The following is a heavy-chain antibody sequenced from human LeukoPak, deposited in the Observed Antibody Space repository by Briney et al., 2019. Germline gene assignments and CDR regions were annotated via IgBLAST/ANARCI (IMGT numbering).Heavy chain of an antibody. CDR1: GFTVSSNY. V-gene: IGHV3-30-3*01. CDR2: ISYDGSNK. Sequence: HPGGSLRLSCAASGFTVSSNYMSWVRQAPGKGLEWVAVISYDGSNKYYADSVKGRFTISRDNSKNTLYLQMNSLRAEDTAVYYCARENDAFDIWGQGTMVTVSS. J-gene: IGHJ3*02. CDR3: ARENDAFDI.